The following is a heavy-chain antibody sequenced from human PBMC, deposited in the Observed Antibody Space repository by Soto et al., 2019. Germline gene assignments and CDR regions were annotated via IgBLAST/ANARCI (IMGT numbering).Heavy chain of an antibody. CDR2: ISGSSDNT. CDR3: ATISMMT. J-gene: IGHJ5*02. Sequence: GGSLRLSCAASGFTFSDYYMSWIRQAPGKGLEWLSYISGSSDNTNYADSVKGRFTISRDNAKKSLYLEMNSLRAEDTAVYYCATISMMTWGQGTLVTVSS. CDR1: GFTFSDYY. V-gene: IGHV3-11*06. D-gene: IGHD3-22*01.